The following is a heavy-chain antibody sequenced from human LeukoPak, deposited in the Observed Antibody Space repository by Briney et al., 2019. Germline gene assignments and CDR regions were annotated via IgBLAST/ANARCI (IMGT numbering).Heavy chain of an antibody. V-gene: IGHV4-61*01. Sequence: PSETLSLTCTVSGGSVSSGTYFLNWIRQPPGKGLEWIGYFDYNGSTNYSPSLKSRVTISIDTSKNQFSLKVRSVTAADTAVYYCARGIGWLTDHWGQGTLVTVPS. CDR1: GGSVSSGTYF. CDR3: ARGIGWLTDH. D-gene: IGHD6-19*01. CDR2: FDYNGST. J-gene: IGHJ4*02.